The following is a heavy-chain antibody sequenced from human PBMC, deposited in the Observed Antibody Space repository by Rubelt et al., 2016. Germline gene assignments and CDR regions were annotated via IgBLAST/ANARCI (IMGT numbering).Heavy chain of an antibody. V-gene: IGHV3-48*02. Sequence: GSGGGLVQPGGSLRLSCAASGFTFSTYSMNWVRQAPGKGLEWISYISSSSDTIYYADSVTGRFTISIDNATKSLYLQMNRLRDAATAVYYCTRGLLGVDYWGQGTLVAVSS. J-gene: IGHJ4*02. CDR3: TRGLLGVDY. D-gene: IGHD3-16*01. CDR1: GFTFSTYS. CDR2: ISSSSDTI.